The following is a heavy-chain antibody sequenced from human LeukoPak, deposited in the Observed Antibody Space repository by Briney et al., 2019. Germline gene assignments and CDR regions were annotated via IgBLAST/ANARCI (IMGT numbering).Heavy chain of an antibody. Sequence: PGGSLRLSCAASGVTFSTYAMSDVREVRGKGLECVSGISNTAGFTYYADSVKGRCTISRANSKNTLYLQLTSLRAEGTAVYYCVKSNYYCRDSCQPDDAFDVWGQGTMVTVSS. CDR2: ISNTAGFT. D-gene: IGHD4/OR15-4a*01. CDR1: GVTFSTYA. J-gene: IGHJ3*01. CDR3: VKSNYYCRDSCQPDDAFDV. V-gene: IGHV3-23*01.